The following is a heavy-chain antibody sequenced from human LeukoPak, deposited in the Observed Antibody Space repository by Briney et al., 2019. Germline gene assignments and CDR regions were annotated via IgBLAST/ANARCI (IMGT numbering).Heavy chain of an antibody. CDR2: ISSSSSYI. J-gene: IGHJ4*02. D-gene: IGHD3-22*01. Sequence: PGGSLRLSCAAYGFTLSSHSMNWVRQAPGKGLEWVSSISSSSSYIHSADSVKGRFTISRDNATNSLYLQMNSLRAEDTAVYYCARDLYDSGAYSSPIDYWGQGTLVTVSS. CDR1: GFTLSSHS. CDR3: ARDLYDSGAYSSPIDY. V-gene: IGHV3-21*01.